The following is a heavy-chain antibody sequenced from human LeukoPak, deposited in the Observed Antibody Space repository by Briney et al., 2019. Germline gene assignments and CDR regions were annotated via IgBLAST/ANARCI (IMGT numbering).Heavy chain of an antibody. D-gene: IGHD3-10*01. V-gene: IGHV4-38-2*02. Sequence: SETLSLTCAVSGYSISSSYYWGWIRQPPGKGLEWIGSIYYSGSTYYNPSLKSRVTISVDTFKNQFSLKLSSVTAADTAVYYCARDIRSGSYFGWFDPWGQGTLVTVSS. CDR3: ARDIRSGSYFGWFDP. CDR2: IYYSGST. CDR1: GYSISSSYY. J-gene: IGHJ5*02.